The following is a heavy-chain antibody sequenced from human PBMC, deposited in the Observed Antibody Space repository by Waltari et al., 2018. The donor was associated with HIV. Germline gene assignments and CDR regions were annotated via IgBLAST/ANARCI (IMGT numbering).Heavy chain of an antibody. J-gene: IGHJ4*02. V-gene: IGHV3-23*01. CDR2: VRDMDST. Sequence: EVQLLESGGGLVQPGGSLRLSCAASGFRFSNYAMSWVRQAPGKGLEGVAVVRDMDSTYYVDSVKGRFIISRDDSKDSLYLQMNSLRVEDTAVYYCAKDDRASRGLDDWGQGTLVTVSS. D-gene: IGHD5-12*01. CDR3: AKDDRASRGLDD. CDR1: GFRFSNYA.